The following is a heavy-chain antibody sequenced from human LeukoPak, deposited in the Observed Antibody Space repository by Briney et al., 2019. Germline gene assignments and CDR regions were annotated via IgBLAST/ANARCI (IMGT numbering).Heavy chain of an antibody. D-gene: IGHD3-3*02. J-gene: IGHJ4*02. CDR1: GYTFTSYG. CDR3: ARDGIGDHFWSLFDY. CDR2: ISGSNGNT. V-gene: IGHV1-18*01. Sequence: HVASVKVSCKTSGYTFTSYGISWVRQAPGQGLEWMGWISGSNGNTNYEQKLQGRVTMTTDISTSTAYTELRSLRSDDTAVYYCARDGIGDHFWSLFDYWGQGTLVTVSP.